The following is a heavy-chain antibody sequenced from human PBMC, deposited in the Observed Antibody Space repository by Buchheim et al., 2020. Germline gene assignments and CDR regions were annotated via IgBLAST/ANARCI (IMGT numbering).Heavy chain of an antibody. CDR2: IYGNDDP. CDR1: GFSVSSNY. Sequence: EEKLVESGGGLVQPGGSLRLSCAASGFSVSSNYMNWVRQLPGKGLEWVSLIYGNDDPKYTDSAKGRFTISRDDSQNIVFLHMNRLRVEDTAVYYCARDTSSPARADWWGRGTL. CDR3: ARDTSSPARADW. J-gene: IGHJ4*02. V-gene: IGHV3-66*01. D-gene: IGHD3/OR15-3a*01.